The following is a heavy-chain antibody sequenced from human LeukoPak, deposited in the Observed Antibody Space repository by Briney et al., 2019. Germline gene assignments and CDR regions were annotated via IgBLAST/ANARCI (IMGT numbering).Heavy chain of an antibody. D-gene: IGHD3-10*01. CDR2: INHSGST. CDR1: GGSFSGYY. CDR3: AREDRSGSYYKGLDN. Sequence: SVNLSLNCAASGGSFSGYYWSWIRQPPGKGLEWIGEINHSGSTNYNPSLKSRVTISVDTSKNQSSLKRRPVTAADTAVYYGAREDRSGSYYKGLDNWGQGTLGTVSS. V-gene: IGHV4-34*01. J-gene: IGHJ4*02.